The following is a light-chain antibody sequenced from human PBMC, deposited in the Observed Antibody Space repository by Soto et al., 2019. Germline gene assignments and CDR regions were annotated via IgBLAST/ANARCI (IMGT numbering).Light chain of an antibody. CDR3: QSYDSSLYV. J-gene: IGLJ1*01. V-gene: IGLV1-40*01. CDR1: SSDIGAGYD. Sequence: QSVLTQPPSVSGAPGQRVTISCTGSSSDIGAGYDVHWYQQLPGTAPKLLIYGNMNRPSGVPDRFSGSKSGTSASLAITGLQAEDEADYYCQSYDSSLYVFGSGTKLTVL. CDR2: GNM.